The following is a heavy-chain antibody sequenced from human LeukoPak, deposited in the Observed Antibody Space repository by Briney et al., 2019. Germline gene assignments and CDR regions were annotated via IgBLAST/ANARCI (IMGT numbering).Heavy chain of an antibody. D-gene: IGHD2-15*01. CDR2: ISSTGGTI. CDR3: TREVWYDALSFDY. J-gene: IGHJ4*02. CDR1: GFTFRNYL. Sequence: GGSLRLSCAASGFTFRNYLMNWVRQAPGKGLEWVSFISSTGGTIYYADSVKGRFTISRDNSKNMPELQTNSLTTEDTAVYYCTREVWYDALSFDYWGQGILVSVSS. V-gene: IGHV3-48*01.